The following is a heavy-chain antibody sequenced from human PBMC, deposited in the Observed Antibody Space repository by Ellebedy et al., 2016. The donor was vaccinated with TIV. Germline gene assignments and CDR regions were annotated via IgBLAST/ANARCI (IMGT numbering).Heavy chain of an antibody. CDR2: AHYSGST. CDR1: GGSISSSSYY. D-gene: IGHD1-20*01. CDR3: ARRYGITGSTDWFDP. V-gene: IGHV4-39*07. J-gene: IGHJ5*02. Sequence: SETLSLXCTFSGGSISSSSYYWGWIRQPPGKGLEWIGSAHYSGSTYYNPSLKSRVTISLDTSKNHFSLKLSSVTAADTAVYYCARRYGITGSTDWFDPWGQGTLVTVSS.